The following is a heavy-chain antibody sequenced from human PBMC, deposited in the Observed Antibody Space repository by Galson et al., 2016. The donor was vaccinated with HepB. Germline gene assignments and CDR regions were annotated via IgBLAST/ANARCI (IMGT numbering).Heavy chain of an antibody. V-gene: IGHV3-15*01. J-gene: IGHJ4*02. CDR1: GFTFSNAW. CDR3: TTGGYSYGRFCY. D-gene: IGHD5-12*01. Sequence: SLRLSCAASGFTFSNAWMSWVRQAPGKGLEWVGRIKSKTDGGTTDYYAPVNDGFTIYRDESKNMLYLQLNSLKTEDTAVYYCTTGGYSYGRFCYWGQGALVTVSS. CDR2: IKSKTDGGTT.